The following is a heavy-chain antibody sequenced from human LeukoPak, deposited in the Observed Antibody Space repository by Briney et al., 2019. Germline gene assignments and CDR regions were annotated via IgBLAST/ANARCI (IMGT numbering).Heavy chain of an antibody. V-gene: IGHV4-34*01. D-gene: IGHD4/OR15-4a*01. CDR2: INHSGST. J-gene: IGHJ6*03. CDR1: GGSFSGYY. CDR3: ARVRVPRIYYYYYMDV. Sequence: PSETLSLTCAVYGGSFSGYYWSWIRQPPGKGLGWIGEINHSGSTNYNPSLKSRVTISVDTSKNQFSLKLSSVTAADTAVYYCARVRVPRIYYYYYMDVWGKGTTVTVSS.